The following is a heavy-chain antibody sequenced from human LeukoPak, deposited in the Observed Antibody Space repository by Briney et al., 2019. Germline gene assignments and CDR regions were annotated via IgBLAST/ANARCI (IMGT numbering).Heavy chain of an antibody. J-gene: IGHJ5*02. CDR3: AAETAVAGNNWFDP. CDR1: GLTFSSSA. CDR2: IVVGSGNT. V-gene: IGHV1-58*01. D-gene: IGHD6-19*01. Sequence: GTSVNVSCTASGLTFSSSAVQWVRQARGQRLEWIGWIVVGSGNTDYAQKFQERVTITRDMSTSTAYMELSSLRSEDTAVYYCAAETAVAGNNWFDPWGQGPLVTVSS.